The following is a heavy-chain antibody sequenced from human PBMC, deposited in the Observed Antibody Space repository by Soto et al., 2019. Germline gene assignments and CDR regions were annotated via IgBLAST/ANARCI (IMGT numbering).Heavy chain of an antibody. CDR1: GFSVGSNY. CDR3: AREQNNYYHTTGYYIALFDH. D-gene: IGHD3-22*01. J-gene: IGHJ4*02. Sequence: GGSLRLSCAASGFSVGSNYMSWVRQAPGKGLEWVSLIYTGGGTFFADSVKGRFTISRDKTKNILYLQMNSLRAEDTAVYYCAREQNNYYHTTGYYIALFDHWGQGTLVTVSS. CDR2: IYTGGGT. V-gene: IGHV3-53*01.